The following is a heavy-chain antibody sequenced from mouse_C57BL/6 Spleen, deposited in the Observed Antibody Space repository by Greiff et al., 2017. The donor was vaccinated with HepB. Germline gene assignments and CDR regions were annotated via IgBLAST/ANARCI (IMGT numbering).Heavy chain of an antibody. CDR2: IDPSDSYT. J-gene: IGHJ2*01. D-gene: IGHD1-1*01. CDR3: ARAGDYYGDY. Sequence: VQLQQPGAELVMPGASVKLSCKASGYTFTSYWMHWVKQRPGQGLEWIGEIDPSDSYTNYNQKFKGKSTLTVDKSSSTAYMQLSSLTSEDSAVYYCARAGDYYGDYWGQGTTLTVSS. V-gene: IGHV1-69*01. CDR1: GYTFTSYW.